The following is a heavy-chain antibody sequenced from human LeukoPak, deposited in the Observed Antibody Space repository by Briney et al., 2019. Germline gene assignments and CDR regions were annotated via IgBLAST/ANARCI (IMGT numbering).Heavy chain of an antibody. CDR1: GGSFSGYY. Sequence: SETLSLTCAVYGGSFSGYYWSWIRQPPGKGLEWIGEINHSGSTNYNPSLKSRVTISVDTSKNQFSLKLSSVTAADTAVYYCARAGCGGDCYSVIFCYFDYWGQGTLVTVSS. V-gene: IGHV4-34*01. J-gene: IGHJ4*02. CDR3: ARAGCGGDCYSVIFCYFDY. CDR2: INHSGST. D-gene: IGHD2-21*02.